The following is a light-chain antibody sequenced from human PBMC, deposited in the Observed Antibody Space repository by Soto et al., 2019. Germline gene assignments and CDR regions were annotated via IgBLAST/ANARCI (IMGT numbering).Light chain of an antibody. Sequence: EIVMTHSPATLSVSRWGIATLSCRASQSISDTLAWYQQKPGQAPRLLIHGASTRAPGFPARFSGSGSGTDFTLTISSLQSEDFAVYYCQHYNDWPPTWTFGHGTKV. J-gene: IGKJ1*01. CDR3: QHYNDWPPTWT. CDR1: QSISDT. CDR2: GAS. V-gene: IGKV3-15*01.